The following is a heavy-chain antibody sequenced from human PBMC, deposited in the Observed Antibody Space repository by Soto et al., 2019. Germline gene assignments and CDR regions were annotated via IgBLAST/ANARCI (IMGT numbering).Heavy chain of an antibody. J-gene: IGHJ2*01. CDR1: GGSFSGYY. Sequence: SETLSLTCAVYGGSFSGYYWSWIRQPPGKGLEWIGEINHSGSTNYNPSLKSRVTISVDTSKNQFSLKLSSVTAADTAVYYCARVGTERSGWLQLRPWYFDLWGRGTLVTVSS. CDR2: INHSGST. D-gene: IGHD5-12*01. V-gene: IGHV4-34*01. CDR3: ARVGTERSGWLQLRPWYFDL.